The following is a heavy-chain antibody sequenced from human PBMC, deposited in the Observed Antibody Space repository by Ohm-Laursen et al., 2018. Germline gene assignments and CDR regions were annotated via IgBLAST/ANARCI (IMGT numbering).Heavy chain of an antibody. Sequence: SLRLSCTASGFTFSSYAMSWVRQAPGKGLEWVSAISGSGGSTYYADSVKGRFTISRDNSKNTLYLQMNSLRAEDTAVYYCAKGGVLSCYYYGESFDYWGQGTLVTVSS. CDR1: GFTFSSYA. CDR2: ISGSGGST. CDR3: AKGGVLSCYYYGESFDY. D-gene: IGHD3-22*01. J-gene: IGHJ4*02. V-gene: IGHV3-23*01.